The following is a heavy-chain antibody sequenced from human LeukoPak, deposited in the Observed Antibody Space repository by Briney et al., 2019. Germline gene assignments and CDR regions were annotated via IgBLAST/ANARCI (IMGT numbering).Heavy chain of an antibody. Sequence: GGSLRLSCAASGFTVSSNYMSWVRQAPGKGLVWVSRMNSDGSSTSYADSVKGRFTISRDNAKNTLYLQMDSLRAEDTAVYYCASDPPGLGIDHWGQGTLVTVSS. V-gene: IGHV3-74*01. CDR3: ASDPPGLGIDH. CDR1: GFTVSSNY. CDR2: MNSDGSST. J-gene: IGHJ4*02.